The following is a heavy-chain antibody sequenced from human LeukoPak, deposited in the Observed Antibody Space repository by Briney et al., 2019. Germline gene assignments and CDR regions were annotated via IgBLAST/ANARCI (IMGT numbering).Heavy chain of an antibody. CDR2: ISGSGGST. V-gene: IGHV3-23*01. J-gene: IGHJ4*02. CDR3: AKVLAQVTMVRGVPDY. D-gene: IGHD3-10*01. CDR1: GFTFSSYA. Sequence: GGSLRLSCAASGFTFSSYAMSWVRQAPGKGLEWVSAISGSGGSTYYAGSVKGRFTISRDNSKNTLYLQMNSLRAEDTAVYYCAKVLAQVTMVRGVPDYWGQGILVTVSS.